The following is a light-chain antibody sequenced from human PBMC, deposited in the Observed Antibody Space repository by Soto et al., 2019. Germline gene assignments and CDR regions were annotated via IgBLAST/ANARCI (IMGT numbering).Light chain of an antibody. J-gene: IGKJ1*01. V-gene: IGKV1-39*01. CDR1: QSISSS. Sequence: IQMTQSPSSLSASVGETITITCRASQSISSSLNWFQHSPGQPPKLLLFAASNLHAGVPPRFSGSGSGTSFSLTIRSLQPEDFATYHCQQTFNLPRTFGPGTRVEFK. CDR2: AAS. CDR3: QQTFNLPRT.